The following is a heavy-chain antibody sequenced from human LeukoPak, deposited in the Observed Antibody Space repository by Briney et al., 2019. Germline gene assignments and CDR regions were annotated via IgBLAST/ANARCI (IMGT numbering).Heavy chain of an antibody. D-gene: IGHD6-19*01. CDR3: ARVGAAVAGDFDY. CDR2: IYYSGGT. Sequence: SETLSLTCTVSGGSISSYYWSWIRQPPGKGLEWIGYIYYSGGTNYNPSLKSRVTISVDTSKNQFSLKLSSVTAADTAVYYCARVGAAVAGDFDYWGQRTLVTVSS. J-gene: IGHJ4*02. CDR1: GGSISSYY. V-gene: IGHV4-59*01.